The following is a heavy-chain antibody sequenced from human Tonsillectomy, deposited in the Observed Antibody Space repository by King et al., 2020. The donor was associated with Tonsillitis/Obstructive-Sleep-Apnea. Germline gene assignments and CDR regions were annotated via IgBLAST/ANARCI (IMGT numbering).Heavy chain of an antibody. D-gene: IGHD5-18*01. J-gene: IGHJ4*02. CDR2: INPNSGGT. Sequence: HVQLVESGAEVKKPGASVKVSCKASGYTFTGYYMHWVRQAPGQGLEWMGWINPNSGGTNYAQKFQGWVTMTRDTSISTAYMELSRLRSDDTAVYYCAVAVDTAVYPDYWGQGTLVTVSS. CDR3: AVAVDTAVYPDY. V-gene: IGHV1-2*04. CDR1: GYTFTGYY.